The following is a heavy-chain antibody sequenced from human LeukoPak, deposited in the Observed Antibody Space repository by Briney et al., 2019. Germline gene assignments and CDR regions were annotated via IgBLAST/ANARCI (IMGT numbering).Heavy chain of an antibody. V-gene: IGHV3-48*03. Sequence: GGSLRLSCTASGFTFSRYAMNWVRQAPGKGLEWVSYISSSGSTIYYADSVKGRFTISRDNAKNSLYLQMNSLRAEDTAVYYCAELGITMIGGVWGKGTTVTISS. CDR3: AELGITMIGGV. CDR1: GFTFSRYA. D-gene: IGHD3-10*02. J-gene: IGHJ6*04. CDR2: ISSSGSTI.